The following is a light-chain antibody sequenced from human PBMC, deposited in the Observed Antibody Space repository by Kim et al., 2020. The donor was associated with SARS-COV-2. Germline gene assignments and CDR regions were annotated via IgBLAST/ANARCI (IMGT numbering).Light chain of an antibody. V-gene: IGLV3-1*01. CDR1: NVGDRS. Sequence: PGQTASTTSSGHNVGDRSGSWYQQKPGQSPVVVMYEDKKRPSGIPERFSGSNSGNTATLTISGTQAMDEADYYCQAWDASTVVFGGGTKLTVL. CDR2: EDK. J-gene: IGLJ2*01. CDR3: QAWDASTVV.